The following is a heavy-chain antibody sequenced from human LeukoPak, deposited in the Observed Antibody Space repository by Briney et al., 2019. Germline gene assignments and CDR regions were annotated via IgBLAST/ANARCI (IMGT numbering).Heavy chain of an antibody. CDR3: ARKMKTGDRVGSFDI. J-gene: IGHJ3*02. D-gene: IGHD1-1*01. CDR2: IGSDGSYI. Sequence: PGRSLRLSCAASGFSFSRHNMNWVRQAPMKGLEWVSSIGSDGSYIYYADSVQGRFTISRDNAKNSLYLQMNSLTAEDTAVYYCARKMKTGDRVGSFDIWGQGTMVTVSS. CDR1: GFSFSRHN. V-gene: IGHV3-21*01.